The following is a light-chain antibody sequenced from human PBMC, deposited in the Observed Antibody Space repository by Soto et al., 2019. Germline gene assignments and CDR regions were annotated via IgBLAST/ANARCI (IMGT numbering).Light chain of an antibody. V-gene: IGLV2-14*01. CDR3: SSYSISTAYL. CDR2: GVT. CDR1: GSDIGAYNY. Sequence: QSVLTQPASVSGSPGQSITISCTGSGSDIGAYNYVSWYQQHPGKAPKLLIHGVTRRPSGVSYRFSGSKSGNTASLTISGLQAEDEADYFCSSYSISTAYLFGTGTKVTVL. J-gene: IGLJ1*01.